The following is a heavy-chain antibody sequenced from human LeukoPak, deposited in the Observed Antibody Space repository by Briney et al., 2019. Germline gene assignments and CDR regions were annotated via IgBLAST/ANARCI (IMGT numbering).Heavy chain of an antibody. V-gene: IGHV1-46*01. CDR1: GYTFTSYY. J-gene: IGHJ3*02. CDR2: INPSGGST. D-gene: IGHD3-22*01. CDR3: ARSAGYYDSSGYHDAFDI. Sequence: ASVKVSCKASGYTFTSYYMHWVRQAPGHGLEWMGIINPSGGSTSYAQKFQGRVTMTRDMSTSTVYMELSSLRSEDTAVYYCARSAGYYDSSGYHDAFDIWGQGTMVTVSS.